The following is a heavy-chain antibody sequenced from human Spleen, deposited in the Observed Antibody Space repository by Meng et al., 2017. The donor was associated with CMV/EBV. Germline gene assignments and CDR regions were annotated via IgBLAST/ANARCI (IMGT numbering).Heavy chain of an antibody. CDR2: IYYSGST. D-gene: IGHD3-3*01. J-gene: IGHJ5*02. V-gene: IGHV4-59*01. CDR1: GASISSYY. CDR3: ARVQLTVSQYYDFWSGYQSGSGWFDP. Sequence: SETLSLTCSVSGASISSYYWSWIRQPPGKGLEWIGYIYYSGSTNYNPSLKSRVTISVDTSKNQFSLKLSSVTAADTAVYYCARVQLTVSQYYDFWSGYQSGSGWFDPWGQGTLVTVSS.